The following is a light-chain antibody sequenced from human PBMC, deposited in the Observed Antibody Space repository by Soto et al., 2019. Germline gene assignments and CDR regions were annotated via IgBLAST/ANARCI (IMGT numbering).Light chain of an antibody. CDR1: RSNIGSNS. Sequence: SVLTQPPSTSGAPRQRGTISFSGDRSNIGSNSVNWYQQLPGTAPKLLIYSNNQRPSGVPDRFSGSKSGTSASLAISGLQSEDEADYYCAAWDDSLNGRYVFGTGTKVTVL. CDR3: AAWDDSLNGRYV. J-gene: IGLJ1*01. CDR2: SNN. V-gene: IGLV1-44*01.